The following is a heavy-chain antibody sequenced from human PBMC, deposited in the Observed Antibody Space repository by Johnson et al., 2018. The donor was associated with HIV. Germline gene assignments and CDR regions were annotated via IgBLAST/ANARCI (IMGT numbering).Heavy chain of an antibody. Sequence: VQLVESGGGLVQPGRSLRLSCAASGFTFDDYAMHWVRQAPGKGLEWVPGISWNSGSIGYADSVKGRFTISRDNAKNSLYLQMNSLRAEDTALYYCAKVRGYSYGYDGAFDIWGQGTMVTVSS. J-gene: IGHJ3*02. CDR2: ISWNSGSI. CDR3: AKVRGYSYGYDGAFDI. CDR1: GFTFDDYA. V-gene: IGHV3-9*01. D-gene: IGHD5-18*01.